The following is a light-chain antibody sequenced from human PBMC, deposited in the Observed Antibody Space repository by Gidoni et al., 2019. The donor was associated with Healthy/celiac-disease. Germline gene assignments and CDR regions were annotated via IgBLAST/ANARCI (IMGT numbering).Light chain of an antibody. CDR3: QQYDSH. V-gene: IGKV1-33*01. CDR1: QDISNY. Sequence: DIQMTHSPSSLSASVGDRVTITCQASQDISNYLNWYQQKPGKAPKLLIYDASNLETGVPSRVSGSGSGTDFTFTISSLQPEDIATYYCQQYDSHFXPXTKVDIK. J-gene: IGKJ3*01. CDR2: DAS.